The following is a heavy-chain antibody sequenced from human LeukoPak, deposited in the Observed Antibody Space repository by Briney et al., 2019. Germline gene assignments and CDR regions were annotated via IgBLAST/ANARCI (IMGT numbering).Heavy chain of an antibody. V-gene: IGHV1-69*06. J-gene: IGHJ4*02. CDR2: IITIFHTP. CDR3: ARVRGVGSDSFDY. CDR1: GYTFTSFG. Sequence: ASVKVSCKASGYTFTSFGFSWVRQAPGQGLELMGVIITIFHTPYYAPKFQGRVTITADKSTSTVYMEVSSLRSEDTAVYYCARVRGVGSDSFDYWGQGTLVTVSS. D-gene: IGHD3-10*01.